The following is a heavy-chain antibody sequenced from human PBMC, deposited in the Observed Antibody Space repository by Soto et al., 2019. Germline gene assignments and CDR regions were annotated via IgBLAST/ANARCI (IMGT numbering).Heavy chain of an antibody. CDR2: IYHSGST. V-gene: IGHV4-30-2*02. J-gene: IGHJ4*02. Sequence: SETLSLTCAVSGGSISGGGYSWSWIRQPPGKGLEWIGHIYHSGSTYYNPSLKSRVTLSVDRPNNQVSLNLSSVTAADTAVYYCARKDGYNYVYYWGKGTLVTVAS. CDR3: ARKDGYNYVYY. CDR1: GGSISGGGYS. D-gene: IGHD5-18*01.